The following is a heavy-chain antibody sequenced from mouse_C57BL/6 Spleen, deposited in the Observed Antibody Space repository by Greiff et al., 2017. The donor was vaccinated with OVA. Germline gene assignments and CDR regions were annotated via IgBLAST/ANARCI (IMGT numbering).Heavy chain of an antibody. D-gene: IGHD3-2*02. Sequence: VQLQQSGAELVRPGTSVKLSCKASGYTFTSYWMHWVKQRPGQGLEWIGVIDPSDSYTNYNQKFKGKATLTVDTSSSTAYMQLSSLTSEDSAVYYCAPKTAQATFAYWGQGTLVTVSA. J-gene: IGHJ3*01. CDR1: GYTFTSYW. CDR2: IDPSDSYT. CDR3: APKTAQATFAY. V-gene: IGHV1-59*01.